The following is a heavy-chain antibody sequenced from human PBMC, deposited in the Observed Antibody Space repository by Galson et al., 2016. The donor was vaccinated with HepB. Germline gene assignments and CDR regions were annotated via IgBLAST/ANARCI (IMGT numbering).Heavy chain of an antibody. Sequence: SETLSLTCTVSGGSLSDSYWNWIRQSPGKGLEWIGYIFYSGSTHYTPSLKSRLTISLDTSKNQFSLKLKSVTAADTAVYYCAMGNSSSFFYIYWGHGTPVTVSS. V-gene: IGHV4-59*12. CDR3: AMGNSSSFFYIY. CDR2: IFYSGST. D-gene: IGHD6-6*01. CDR1: GGSLSDSY. J-gene: IGHJ4*01.